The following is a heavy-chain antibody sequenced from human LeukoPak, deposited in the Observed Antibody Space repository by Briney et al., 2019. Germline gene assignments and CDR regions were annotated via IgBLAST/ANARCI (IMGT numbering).Heavy chain of an antibody. V-gene: IGHV3-30-3*01. CDR3: ARDSYYYDSSGYFDY. CDR1: GFTFSSYA. Sequence: PGRSLRLSCAASGFTFSSYAMHWVRQAPGKALEWVAVISYDGSNKYYADSVKGRFTISRDNSKNTLYLQMNSLRAEDTAVYYCARDSYYYDSSGYFDYWGQGTLVTVSS. J-gene: IGHJ4*02. CDR2: ISYDGSNK. D-gene: IGHD3-22*01.